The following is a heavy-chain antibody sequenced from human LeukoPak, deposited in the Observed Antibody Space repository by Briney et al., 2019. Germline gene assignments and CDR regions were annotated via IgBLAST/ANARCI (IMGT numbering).Heavy chain of an antibody. CDR1: GGSISSISYY. CDR2: INHSGST. Sequence: SETLSLTCTISGGSISSISYYWGWIRQPPGKGLEWIGEINHSGSTNYNPSLKSRVTISVDTSKNQFSLKLSSVTAADTAVYYCARGRYSYGTFDYWGQGTLVTVSS. J-gene: IGHJ4*02. V-gene: IGHV4-39*07. CDR3: ARGRYSYGTFDY. D-gene: IGHD5-18*01.